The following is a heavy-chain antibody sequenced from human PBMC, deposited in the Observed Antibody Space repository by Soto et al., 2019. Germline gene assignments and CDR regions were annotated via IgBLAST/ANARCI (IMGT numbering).Heavy chain of an antibody. J-gene: IGHJ6*01. Sequence: QVQLFESGGGVVQPGRSLRLFCAASGFAFSNYAFHWVRQAPGRGLEWVAVISHDGSDEFYAGSVKGRFIVSRDNSKSTVYLHMNRLSGEDTGNYFCARSAGWLWFGEFSSDGLDVWGEGTTVAVSS. CDR1: GFAFSNYA. CDR2: ISHDGSDE. D-gene: IGHD3-10*01. CDR3: ARSAGWLWFGEFSSDGLDV. V-gene: IGHV3-30-3*01.